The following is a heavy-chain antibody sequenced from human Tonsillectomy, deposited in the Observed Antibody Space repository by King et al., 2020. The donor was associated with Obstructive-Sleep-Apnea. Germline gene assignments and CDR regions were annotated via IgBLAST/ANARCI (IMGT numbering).Heavy chain of an antibody. D-gene: IGHD6-19*01. Sequence: LQLVQSGGGLVQPGGSLRLSCAASGFAFSSYWMTWVRQAPGEGLEWVANIEHSGSEKYYVDSVEGRFTISRDNAKNSLYLQMNSLRADDTAVYFCARVEGSAWQRNYFFDYWGQGALVTVSS. CDR3: ARVEGSAWQRNYFFDY. CDR1: GFAFSSYW. J-gene: IGHJ4*02. CDR2: IEHSGSEK. V-gene: IGHV3-7*03.